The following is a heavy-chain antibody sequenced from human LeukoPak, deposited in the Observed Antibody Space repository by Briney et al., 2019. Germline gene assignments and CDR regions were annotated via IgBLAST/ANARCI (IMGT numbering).Heavy chain of an antibody. CDR1: GGSFSGYY. J-gene: IGHJ5*02. D-gene: IGHD1-1*01. CDR3: ARVSGMRWFDP. CDR2: INHSGST. V-gene: IGHV4-34*01. Sequence: SETLSLTCAVYGGSFSGYYWSWIRQPPGKGLEWIGEINHSGSTNYNPSLKSRVTISVDTSKNQFSLKLSSVTAADTAVYYCARVSGMRWFDPWGQGTLVTVSS.